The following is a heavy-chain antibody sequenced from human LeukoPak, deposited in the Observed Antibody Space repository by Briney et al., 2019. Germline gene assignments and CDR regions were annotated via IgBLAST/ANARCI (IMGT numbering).Heavy chain of an antibody. V-gene: IGHV4-61*02. CDR2: IHTSGTT. J-gene: IGHJ4*02. CDR1: GGSISNGNSY. D-gene: IGHD5-24*01. Sequence: SQTLSLTCTVSGGSISNGNSYWNWIRQPAGKRLEWIGRIHTSGTTNYNPSLKRRATISVDTSKNQFSLNLNSATAADTAVYYCAREQRWLQSLDYWGQGNLGTVSS. CDR3: AREQRWLQSLDY.